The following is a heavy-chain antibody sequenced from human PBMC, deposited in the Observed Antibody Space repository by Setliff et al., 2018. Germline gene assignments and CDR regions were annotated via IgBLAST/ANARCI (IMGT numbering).Heavy chain of an antibody. Sequence: GSLRLSCSASGFTFSSLWMAWVRQAPGKGLEWVANINQGGSDQFYVESVKGRFTISRDNAKNSLYLQINSLRVEDTAVYYCARDVFDFRTGQAGPWGQGTPVTVS. CDR1: GFTFSSLW. V-gene: IGHV3-7*01. CDR2: INQGGSDQ. J-gene: IGHJ5*02. CDR3: ARDVFDFRTGQAGP. D-gene: IGHD3-3*01.